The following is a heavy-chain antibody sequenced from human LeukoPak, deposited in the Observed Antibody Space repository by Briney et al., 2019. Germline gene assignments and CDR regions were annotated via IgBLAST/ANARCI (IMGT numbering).Heavy chain of an antibody. Sequence: PGGSLRLTCAASGFTFSDYYMSWLRQAPGKGLEWVSYISSSGSTIYYADSVKGRFTISRDNAKNSLYLLMNSLRAEDTAVYYCARVSLSVSTTFNAFDIWGQGTMVTVSS. CDR1: GFTFSDYY. V-gene: IGHV3-11*01. J-gene: IGHJ3*02. CDR2: ISSSGSTI. CDR3: ARVSLSVSTTFNAFDI. D-gene: IGHD2/OR15-2a*01.